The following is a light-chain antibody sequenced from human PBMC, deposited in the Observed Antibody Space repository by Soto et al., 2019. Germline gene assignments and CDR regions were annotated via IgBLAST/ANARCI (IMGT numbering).Light chain of an antibody. V-gene: IGKV1-5*01. CDR3: QQYASFSPA. Sequence: DVQMTQSPSTLSASVGDRVTITCRASQSISKHLAWYQLRPGKAPRLLIYYASTLDRGVPSRFSGSGSGTGFTLTILSLQPDGFATYYCQQYASFSPAFGQGTKVGI. CDR1: QSISKH. CDR2: YAS. J-gene: IGKJ1*01.